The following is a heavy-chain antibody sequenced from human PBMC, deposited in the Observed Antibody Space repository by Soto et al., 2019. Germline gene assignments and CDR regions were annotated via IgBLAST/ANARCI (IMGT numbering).Heavy chain of an antibody. CDR1: GFTFSSYA. J-gene: IGHJ3*02. Sequence: GGSLRLSCAASGFTFSSYAMSWVRQAPGKGLEWVSAISGSGGSTYYADSVKGRFTISRDNSKNTLYLQMNSLRAEDTAVYYCAKGDLDDYIWGSYRPDAFDIWGQGTMVTVSS. V-gene: IGHV3-23*01. CDR3: AKGDLDDYIWGSYRPDAFDI. CDR2: ISGSGGST. D-gene: IGHD3-16*02.